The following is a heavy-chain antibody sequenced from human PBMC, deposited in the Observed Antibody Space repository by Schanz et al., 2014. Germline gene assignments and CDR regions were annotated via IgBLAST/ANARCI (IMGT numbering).Heavy chain of an antibody. CDR2: ISSSSSTI. J-gene: IGHJ4*02. CDR3: ARKVVATIGGYYDN. D-gene: IGHD5-12*01. CDR1: GFTFSSYA. V-gene: IGHV3-48*01. Sequence: EVQLLESGGGLVQPGGSLRLSCAASGFTFSSYAMSWVRQAPGKGLEWVAYISSSSSTIHYADSVKGRFTISRDNAKNALYLQMDSLRAEDTAVYYCARKVVATIGGYYDNWGQGTLVIVSS.